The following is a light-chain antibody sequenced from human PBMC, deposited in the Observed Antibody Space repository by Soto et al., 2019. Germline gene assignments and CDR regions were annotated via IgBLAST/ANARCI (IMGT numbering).Light chain of an antibody. Sequence: PGERATLSCRASQSVNDYSAWYQQKPGQAPRLLIYDASTRATGVPARFSGSGSGTDFTLTISSLEPEDFAVYYCQQRINWPLTFGGGTKVDI. J-gene: IGKJ4*01. CDR3: QQRINWPLT. V-gene: IGKV3-11*01. CDR2: DAS. CDR1: QSVNDY.